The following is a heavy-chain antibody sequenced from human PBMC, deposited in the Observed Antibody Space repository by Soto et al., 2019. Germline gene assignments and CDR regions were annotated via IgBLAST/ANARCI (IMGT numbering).Heavy chain of an antibody. CDR1: GYTFTSYD. CDR3: ARAYYDFWSGYLVGSDYYYYGMDV. D-gene: IGHD3-3*01. J-gene: IGHJ6*02. CDR2: MNPNSGNT. Sequence: RASVKVSCKASGYTFTSYDINWVRQATGQGLEWMGWMNPNSGNTGYAQKFQGRATMTRNTSISTAYMELSSLRSEDTAVYYCARAYYDFWSGYLVGSDYYYYGMDVWGQGTTVTVSS. V-gene: IGHV1-8*01.